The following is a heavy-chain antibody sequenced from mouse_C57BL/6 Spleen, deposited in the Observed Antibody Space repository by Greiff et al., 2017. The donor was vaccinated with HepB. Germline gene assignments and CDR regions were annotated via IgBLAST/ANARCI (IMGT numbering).Heavy chain of an antibody. CDR3: AREGGYGRGDWYFDV. V-gene: IGHV1-82*01. Sequence: VQLQQSGPELVKPGASVKISCKASGYAFSSSWMNWVKQRPGKGLEWIGRIYPGDGDTNYNGKFKGKATLTADKSSSTAYMQLSSLTSEDSAVYFWAREGGYGRGDWYFDVWGTGTTVTVSS. J-gene: IGHJ1*03. CDR2: IYPGDGDT. D-gene: IGHD1-1*02. CDR1: GYAFSSSW.